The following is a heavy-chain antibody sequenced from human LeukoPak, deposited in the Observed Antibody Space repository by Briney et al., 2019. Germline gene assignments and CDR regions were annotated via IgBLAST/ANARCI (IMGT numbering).Heavy chain of an antibody. CDR2: ISYDGSNK. CDR1: GFTFSSYA. D-gene: IGHD3-10*01. CDR3: ARRYGSGSYDGDWFDP. Sequence: GGSLRLSCAASGFTFSSYAMHWVRQAPGKGLEWVAVISYDGSNKYYADSVKGRFTISRDNSKNTLYLQMNSLRAEDTAVYYCARRYGSGSYDGDWFDPWGQGTLVTVSS. V-gene: IGHV3-30-3*01. J-gene: IGHJ5*02.